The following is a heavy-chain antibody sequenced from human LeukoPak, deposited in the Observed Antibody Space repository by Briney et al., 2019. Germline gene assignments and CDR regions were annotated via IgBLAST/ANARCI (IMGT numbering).Heavy chain of an antibody. V-gene: IGHV4-39*07. CDR1: GGSISSSSYY. J-gene: IGHJ5*02. CDR2: IYYSGST. Sequence: SETLSLTCTVSGGSISSSSYYWGWIRQPPGKGLEWIGSIYYSGSTYYNPSLKSRVTISVDTSKNQFSLKLSSVTAADTAVYYCAGGSLFHAYCSGGSCYSGRRVTTYNWFDPWGQGTLVTVSS. CDR3: AGGSLFHAYCSGGSCYSGRRVTTYNWFDP. D-gene: IGHD2-15*01.